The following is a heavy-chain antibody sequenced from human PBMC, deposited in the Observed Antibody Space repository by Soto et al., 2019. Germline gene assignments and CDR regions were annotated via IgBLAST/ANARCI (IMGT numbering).Heavy chain of an antibody. CDR2: INWNGGST. CDR3: ARLYSSGWYGPGRY. CDR1: GFTFDDYG. Sequence: EVQLVESGGGVVRPGGSLRLSCAASGFTFDDYGRSWVRQAPGKGLEWVSGINWNGGSTGYADSVKGRFTISRDNAKNSRYLQMNSLRAEDTALYYCARLYSSGWYGPGRYWGKGTLVTVSS. V-gene: IGHV3-20*04. J-gene: IGHJ4*02. D-gene: IGHD6-19*01.